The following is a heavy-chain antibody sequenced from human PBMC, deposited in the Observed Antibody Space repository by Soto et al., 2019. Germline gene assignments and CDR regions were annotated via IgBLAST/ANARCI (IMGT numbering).Heavy chain of an antibody. D-gene: IGHD4-4*01. CDR3: ERLQSALDGPT. Sequence: GGSLRLSCEASGFTFRNYAMSWVRQAPGKGLEWVSAISRNAESTYYADSVKGRFTISRDNSKTTLYMQMNNLRADDTAVYYCERLQSALDGPTWGQGTLVTVSS. V-gene: IGHV3-23*01. J-gene: IGHJ5*02. CDR2: ISRNAEST. CDR1: GFTFRNYA.